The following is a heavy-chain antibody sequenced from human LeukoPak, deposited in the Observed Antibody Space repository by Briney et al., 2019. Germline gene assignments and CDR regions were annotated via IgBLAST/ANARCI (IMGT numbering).Heavy chain of an antibody. CDR2: ITGRGDVT. J-gene: IGHJ4*02. D-gene: IGHD4-17*01. CDR1: GFTFNNYA. V-gene: IGHV3-23*01. Sequence: GGSLRLSCAASGFTFNNYAMSWIRQAPRQGLEWVSAITGRGDVTYYADSVKGRFTISRDNSKNTLSLQMDSLRAEDTAVYYSAKGSHGDHENWGQGTLVTVSS. CDR3: AKGSHGDHEN.